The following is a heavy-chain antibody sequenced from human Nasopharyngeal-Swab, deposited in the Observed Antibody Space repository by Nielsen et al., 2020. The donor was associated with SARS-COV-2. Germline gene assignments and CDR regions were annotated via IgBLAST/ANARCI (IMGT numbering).Heavy chain of an antibody. CDR2: ISSSGSTI. Sequence: GGSLRLSCAASGFTFSSDEMNWVRQAPGKGLEWVSYISSSGSTIYYADSVKGRFTISRDNAKNSLYLQMNSLRAEDTAVYYCARGKTAAGYYYYYMDVWGKGTTVTVSS. V-gene: IGHV3-48*03. J-gene: IGHJ6*03. D-gene: IGHD1-14*01. CDR1: GFTFSSDE. CDR3: ARGKTAAGYYYYYMDV.